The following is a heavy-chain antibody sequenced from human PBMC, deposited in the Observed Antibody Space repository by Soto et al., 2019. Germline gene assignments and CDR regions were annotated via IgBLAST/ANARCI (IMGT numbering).Heavy chain of an antibody. CDR3: ARTVPRGSAVRGVIGY. V-gene: IGHV3-30-3*01. Sequence: GKGLEWVAVISYDGSNKYYADSVKGRSTISRDNSKNTLYLQMNSLRAEDTAVYYCARTVPRGSAVRGVIGYWGQGPLVTVSS. D-gene: IGHD3-10*01. J-gene: IGHJ4*02. CDR2: ISYDGSNK.